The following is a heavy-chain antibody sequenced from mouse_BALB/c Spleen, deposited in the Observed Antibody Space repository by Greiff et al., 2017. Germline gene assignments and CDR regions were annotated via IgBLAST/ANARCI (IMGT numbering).Heavy chain of an antibody. CDR1: GYAFSSSW. V-gene: IGHV1-82*01. CDR3: ARGGTVEDYFDY. J-gene: IGHJ2*01. Sequence: QVQLQQSGPELVKPGASVKISCKASGYAFSSSWMNWVKQRPGQGLEWIGRIYPGDGDTNYNGKFKGKATLTADKSSSTAYMQLSSLTSVDSAVYFCARGGTVEDYFDYWGQGTTLTVSS. D-gene: IGHD1-1*01. CDR2: IYPGDGDT.